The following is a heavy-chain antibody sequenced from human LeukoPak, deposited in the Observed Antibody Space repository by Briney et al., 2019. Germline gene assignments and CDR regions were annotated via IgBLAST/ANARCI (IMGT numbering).Heavy chain of an antibody. CDR1: GFTFSSYA. CDR3: AREVEYYDFWSGYLSATPYRYFDY. CDR2: ISGSGGST. D-gene: IGHD3-3*01. Sequence: GGSLRLSCAASGFTFSSYAMSWVRQAPGKGLEWVSAISGSGGSTYYADSVKGRFTISRDNAKNSLYLQMNSLRAEDTAVYYCAREVEYYDFWSGYLSATPYRYFDYWGQGTLVTVSS. V-gene: IGHV3-23*01. J-gene: IGHJ4*02.